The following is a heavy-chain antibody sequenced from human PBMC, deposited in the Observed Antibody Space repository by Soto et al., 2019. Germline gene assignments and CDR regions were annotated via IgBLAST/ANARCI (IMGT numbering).Heavy chain of an antibody. CDR1: GGTFSSYS. D-gene: IGHD1-26*01. Sequence: QVQLVQSGAEVKKPGSSVKVSCKASGGTFSSYSINWVRQAPGQGLEWMGEIIPIFGTANYAQKFQGRVTITADESTSTAYMELSSLRSEDTAVYYCARDGGRHXXXXDYWGQXTLVTVS. V-gene: IGHV1-69*01. CDR3: ARDGGRHXXXXDY. J-gene: IGHJ4*02. CDR2: IIPIFGTA.